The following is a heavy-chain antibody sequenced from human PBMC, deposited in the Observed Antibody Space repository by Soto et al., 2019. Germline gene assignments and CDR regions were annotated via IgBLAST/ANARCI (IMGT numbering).Heavy chain of an antibody. Sequence: EVQLLESGGGLVQPGGSLRLSCAASGFTFSSYAMSWVRQAPGKGLECVSAISGSGGSTYYADSVKGRFTISRDNSKNTLYLQMNSLRAEDTPLYYGAKVGVVDAFDIWGQGTMVTVSS. J-gene: IGHJ3*02. CDR3: AKVGVVDAFDI. CDR1: GFTFSSYA. CDR2: ISGSGGST. V-gene: IGHV3-23*01. D-gene: IGHD3-16*01.